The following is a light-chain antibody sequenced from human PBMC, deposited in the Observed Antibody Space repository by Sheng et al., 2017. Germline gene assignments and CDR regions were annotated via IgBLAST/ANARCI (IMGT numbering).Light chain of an antibody. V-gene: IGLV3-1*01. Sequence: SYELTQAPSVSVSPGQTTTITCSGNKLGNKYTSWYQQRPGQSPLLVIYQDSKRPSGIPERFSGSSSDNTATLTISGTQAVDEADYYCQAWDSGAVIFGGGTKL. CDR2: QDS. CDR3: QAWDSGAVI. CDR1: KLGNKY. J-gene: IGLJ2*01.